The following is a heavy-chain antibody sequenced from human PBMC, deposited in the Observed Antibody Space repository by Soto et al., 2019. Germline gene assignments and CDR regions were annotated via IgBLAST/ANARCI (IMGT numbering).Heavy chain of an antibody. J-gene: IGHJ4*02. Sequence: PGGSLRLSCVASGFDFSDFHISWVHQAPGKGLEWISYTSSSLGHTDYAESVKGRFTISRDNAKSSVFLEMSDLRSDDTAVYYYAANWNFGLNFWGQGTLVTVSS. CDR3: AANWNFGLNF. CDR1: GFDFSDFH. V-gene: IGHV3-11*03. CDR2: TSSSLGHT. D-gene: IGHD1-1*01.